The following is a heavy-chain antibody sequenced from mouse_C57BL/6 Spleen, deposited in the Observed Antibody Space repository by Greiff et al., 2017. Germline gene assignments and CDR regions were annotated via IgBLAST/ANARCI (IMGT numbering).Heavy chain of an antibody. CDR2: IDPETGGP. D-gene: IGHD2-4*01. J-gene: IGHJ4*01. CDR3: TRYDYDDGNYYAMDY. V-gene: IGHV1-15*01. Sequence: QVQLKQSGAELVRPGASVTLSCKASGYTFTDYEMHWVKQTPVHGLEWIGAIDPETGGPAYNHKFKGKAILTADKSSSTAYMELRSLTSDDSAVYYCTRYDYDDGNYYAMDYWGQGTSVTVSS. CDR1: GYTFTDYE.